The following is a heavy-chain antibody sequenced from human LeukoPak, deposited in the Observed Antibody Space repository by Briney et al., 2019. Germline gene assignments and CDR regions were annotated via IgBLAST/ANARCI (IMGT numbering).Heavy chain of an antibody. CDR2: IYYSGST. D-gene: IGHD6-13*01. CDR3: AVPIAAAGTFDY. V-gene: IGHV4-39*07. J-gene: IGHJ4*02. CDR1: GGSISSSSYY. Sequence: SETLSLTCTVSGGSISSSSYYWGWIRQPPGEGLEWIGSIYYSGSTYYNPSLKSRVTISVDTSKNQFSLKLSSVTAADTAVYYCAVPIAAAGTFDYWGQGTLVAVSS.